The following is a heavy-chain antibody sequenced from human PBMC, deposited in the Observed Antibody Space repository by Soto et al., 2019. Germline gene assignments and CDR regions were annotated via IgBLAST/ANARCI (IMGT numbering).Heavy chain of an antibody. V-gene: IGHV3-33*01. CDR2: IWYDGSNK. J-gene: IGHJ6*02. D-gene: IGHD6-19*01. CDR3: ARDSVIAVAGMKYYGMDV. Sequence: LRLSCAASGFTFSSYGMHWVRQAPGKGLEWVAVIWYDGSNKYYADSVKGRFTISRDNSKNTLYLQMNSLRAEDTAVYYCARDSVIAVAGMKYYGMDVWGQGTTVTVSS. CDR1: GFTFSSYG.